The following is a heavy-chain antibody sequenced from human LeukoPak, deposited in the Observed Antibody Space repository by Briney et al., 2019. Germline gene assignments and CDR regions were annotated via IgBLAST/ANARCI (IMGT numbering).Heavy chain of an antibody. J-gene: IGHJ4*02. CDR2: IYYSGST. Sequence: NASETLSLTCTVSGGSISSYYWSWIRQPPGKGLEWLGYIYYSGSTNYNPSLKSRVTISVDTSKNQFSLKLSSVTAADTAVYYCARGGGYYYGSGSYPFDYWGQGTLVTVSS. CDR3: ARGGGYYYGSGSYPFDY. D-gene: IGHD3-10*01. CDR1: GGSISSYY. V-gene: IGHV4-59*01.